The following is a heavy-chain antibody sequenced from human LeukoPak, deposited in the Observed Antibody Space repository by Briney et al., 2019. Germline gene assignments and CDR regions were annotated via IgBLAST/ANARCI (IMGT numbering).Heavy chain of an antibody. J-gene: IGHJ4*02. CDR1: GGTFSSYA. CDR3: ARVRDYYDSSGLNTLFDY. D-gene: IGHD3-22*01. Sequence: ASVKVSCKASGGTFSSYAISWVRQAPGQGLEWMGGIIPIFGTANYAQKFQGRVTITADESTSTAYVELSSLRSEDTAVYYCARVRDYYDSSGLNTLFDYWGQGTLVTVSS. CDR2: IIPIFGTA. V-gene: IGHV1-69*13.